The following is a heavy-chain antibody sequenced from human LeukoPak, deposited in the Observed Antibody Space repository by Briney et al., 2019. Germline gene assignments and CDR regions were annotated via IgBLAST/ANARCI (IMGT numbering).Heavy chain of an antibody. Sequence: PGGSLRLSCAASGVTVSSNYMSWVRHAPGKGLGWVSVIYSGGSTYYADSLKGRFTISRDNSKNTLYLQMNSLRAEDTAVYYCARVDTAMDAFDIWGQGTMVTVSS. D-gene: IGHD5-18*01. CDR2: IYSGGST. CDR3: ARVDTAMDAFDI. CDR1: GVTVSSNY. V-gene: IGHV3-53*01. J-gene: IGHJ3*02.